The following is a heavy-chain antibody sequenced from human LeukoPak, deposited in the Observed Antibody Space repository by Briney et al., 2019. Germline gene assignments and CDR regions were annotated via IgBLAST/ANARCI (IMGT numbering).Heavy chain of an antibody. Sequence: SETLSLTCAVYGGSFSGYYWSWIRQPPGKGLEWIGEINHSGSTNYNPSLKSRVTISVDTSKNQFSLKLSSVTAADTAVYYCASGYPYYYYYMDVWGKGTTVTVSS. CDR1: GGSFSGYY. CDR3: ASGYPYYYYYMDV. J-gene: IGHJ6*03. V-gene: IGHV4-34*01. CDR2: INHSGST.